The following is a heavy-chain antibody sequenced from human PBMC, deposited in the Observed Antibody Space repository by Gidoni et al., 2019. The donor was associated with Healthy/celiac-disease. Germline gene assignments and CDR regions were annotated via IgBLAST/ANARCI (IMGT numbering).Heavy chain of an antibody. Sequence: EVQLLESGGGLVPPGGALRRSCAASGFTFSSDAMSWVSPAPGQGLEWCSASGGSGGSTYYADSVKGRFTISRDNSKNSLELQMNSLRAEDTAVYYCAKDAGGSDYWGQGTLVTVSS. J-gene: IGHJ4*02. CDR1: GFTFSSDA. V-gene: IGHV3-23*01. CDR2: SGGSGGST. CDR3: AKDAGGSDY.